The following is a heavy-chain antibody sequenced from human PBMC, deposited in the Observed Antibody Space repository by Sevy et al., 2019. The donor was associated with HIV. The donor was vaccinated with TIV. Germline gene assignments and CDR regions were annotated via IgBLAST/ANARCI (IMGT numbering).Heavy chain of an antibody. J-gene: IGHJ4*02. CDR2: INPNSGGT. D-gene: IGHD6-19*01. CDR1: GYSFTAYH. CDR3: ARDRGSGWYSDFDY. Sequence: ASVKVSCKASGYSFTAYHIHWVRQAPGQGLEWMGWINPNSGGTNYAQKFQGRVTMTRDTSISTAFMGLSGLRSDDTAVYYCARDRGSGWYSDFDYWGQGTLVTVSS. V-gene: IGHV1-2*02.